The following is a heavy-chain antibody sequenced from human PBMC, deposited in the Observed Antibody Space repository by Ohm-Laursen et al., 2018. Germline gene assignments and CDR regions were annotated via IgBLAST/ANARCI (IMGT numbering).Heavy chain of an antibody. D-gene: IGHD2-2*01. J-gene: IGHJ4*02. CDR2: ISGSGGST. V-gene: IGHV3-23*01. Sequence: SLRLSCTASGFTFSSYAMSWVRQAPGKGLEWVSAISGSGGSTYYADSVKGRFTISRDNSKNTLYLQMNSLRAEDTAVYYCAKDHAVVVVPAATPFDYWGQGTLVTVSS. CDR3: AKDHAVVVVPAATPFDY. CDR1: GFTFSSYA.